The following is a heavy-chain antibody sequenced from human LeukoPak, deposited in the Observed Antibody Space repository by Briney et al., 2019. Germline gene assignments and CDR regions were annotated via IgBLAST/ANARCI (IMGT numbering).Heavy chain of an antibody. CDR1: GGSFSGYY. D-gene: IGHD6-19*01. J-gene: IGHJ4*02. CDR2: IYYSGST. V-gene: IGHV4-59*01. CDR3: ARSSGWYIDY. Sequence: PSETLSLTCAVYGGSFSGYYWSWIRQPPGKGLEWIGYIYYSGSTNYNPSLKSRVTISVDTSKNQFSLKLSSVTAADTAVYYCARSSGWYIDYWGQGTLVTVSS.